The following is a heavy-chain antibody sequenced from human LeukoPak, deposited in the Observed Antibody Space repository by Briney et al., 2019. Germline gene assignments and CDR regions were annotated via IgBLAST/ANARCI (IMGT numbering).Heavy chain of an antibody. CDR3: ARGRWELLW. CDR1: GFTFSSYL. CDR2: IKQDGSEK. D-gene: IGHD1-26*01. J-gene: IGHJ4*02. Sequence: GGSLRLSCAASGFTFSSYLMSWVRQAPGKGLERVANIKQDGSEKYYVDSVKGRFTISRDNAKNSLYLQMNSLRAEDTAVYYCARGRWELLWWGQGTLVTVSS. V-gene: IGHV3-7*01.